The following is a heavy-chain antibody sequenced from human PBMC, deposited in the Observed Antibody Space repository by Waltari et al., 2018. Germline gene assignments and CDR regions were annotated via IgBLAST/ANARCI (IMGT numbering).Heavy chain of an antibody. J-gene: IGHJ6*03. CDR3: ASHFEDYYYYMDV. V-gene: IGHV3-21*04. CDR1: GFSFHSYT. Sequence: EVQLVESGGGLVTPGESLRLSCVASGFSFHSYTMNWVRQAPGKGLEWVSSSGANGDYIYYAGSVRGRITTSRDNARNSLYLQMTSLRVDDSAIYFCASHFEDYYYYMDVWGKGTTVTVSS. CDR2: SGANGDYI.